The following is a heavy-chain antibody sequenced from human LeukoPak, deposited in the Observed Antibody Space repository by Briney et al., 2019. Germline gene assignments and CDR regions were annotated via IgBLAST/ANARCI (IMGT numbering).Heavy chain of an antibody. CDR1: GYTFTGYY. J-gene: IGHJ5*02. Sequence: ASVKVSCKASGYTFTGYYMHWVRQARGQGLEWMGWVNPNSGGTNYAQKFQGRVTMTRDTSISTAYMELSRLRSDDTAVYYCARVGSCYSRVSKSGCYWFDPWGQGTLVTVSS. V-gene: IGHV1-2*02. CDR3: ARVGSCYSRVSKSGCYWFDP. CDR2: VNPNSGGT. D-gene: IGHD2-15*01.